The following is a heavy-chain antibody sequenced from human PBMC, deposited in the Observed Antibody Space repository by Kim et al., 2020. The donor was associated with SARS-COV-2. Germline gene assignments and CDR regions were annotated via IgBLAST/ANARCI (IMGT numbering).Heavy chain of an antibody. CDR3: ARDCSSTSCYVPWFDP. Sequence: SETLSLTCAVSGGSISSSNWWSWVRQPPGKGLEWIGEIYHSGSTNYNPSLKSRVTISVDKSKNQFSLKLSSVTAADTAVYYCARDCSSTSCYVPWFDPWGQGTLVTVSS. V-gene: IGHV4-4*02. CDR2: IYHSGST. CDR1: GGSISSSNW. D-gene: IGHD2-2*01. J-gene: IGHJ5*02.